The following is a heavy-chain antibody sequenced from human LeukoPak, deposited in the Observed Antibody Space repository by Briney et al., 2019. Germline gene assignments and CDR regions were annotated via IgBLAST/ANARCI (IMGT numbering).Heavy chain of an antibody. J-gene: IGHJ4*02. D-gene: IGHD6-13*01. CDR1: GYTFTGYY. Sequence: SCKASGYTFTGYYMHWVRQAPGKGLEWVALISSDGSNKYYADSVRGRFTISRDNSKNTLFLQVNSLRAEDTAVYYCARTYSSSWYKGGSLDYWGQGTLVTVSS. V-gene: IGHV3-30*03. CDR2: ISSDGSNK. CDR3: ARTYSSSWYKGGSLDY.